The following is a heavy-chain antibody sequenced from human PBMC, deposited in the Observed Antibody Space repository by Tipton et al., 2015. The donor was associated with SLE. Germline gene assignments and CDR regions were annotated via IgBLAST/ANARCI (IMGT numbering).Heavy chain of an antibody. Sequence: TLSLTCSVSGGSISDYFWVWIRQSAGKGLEWIGRIYTSGSTNYNPSLKSRVTMSVDTSQNQFSLQVTSVTAADTAVYYCAREAGSSRYFDYWGQGTLVTVSS. CDR2: IYTSGST. CDR3: AREAGSSRYFDY. J-gene: IGHJ4*02. V-gene: IGHV4-4*07. CDR1: GGSISDYF. D-gene: IGHD1-26*01.